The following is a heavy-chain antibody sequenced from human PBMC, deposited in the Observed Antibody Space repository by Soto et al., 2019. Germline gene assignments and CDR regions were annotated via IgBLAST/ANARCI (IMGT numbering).Heavy chain of an antibody. CDR2: ISANAGNI. CDR1: GFFFNGFD. D-gene: IGHD6-13*01. J-gene: IGHJ4*02. V-gene: IGHV3-23*01. Sequence: PGGSLRLSCAASGFFFNGFDMSWVRQAPGMGLEWVSTISANAGNINYAGSVRGRFCISRDSSKNSVDLQMNSLRVEDTAVYFCTKGSIPAVGRVFFESWGQGTLVTVSS. CDR3: TKGSIPAVGRVFFES.